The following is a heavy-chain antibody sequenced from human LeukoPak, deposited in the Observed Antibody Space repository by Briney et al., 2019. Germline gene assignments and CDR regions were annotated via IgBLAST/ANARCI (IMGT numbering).Heavy chain of an antibody. CDR2: INSDGSST. CDR1: GFTFSSYW. CDR3: ARKLAYCGGDCYRDY. J-gene: IGHJ4*02. D-gene: IGHD2-21*02. V-gene: IGHV3-74*01. Sequence: PGGSLRLSCAASGFTFSSYWMHWVRQAPGKGLVWVSRINSDGSSTSYADSVKGRFTISRDNAKNTLYLQMNSLRAEDTAVYYCARKLAYCGGDCYRDYWGQGTLVTVSS.